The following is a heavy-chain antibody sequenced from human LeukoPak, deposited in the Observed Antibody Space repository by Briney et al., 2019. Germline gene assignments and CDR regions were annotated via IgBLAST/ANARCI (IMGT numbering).Heavy chain of an antibody. Sequence: SGPTLVKPTQTLTLTCTFSGFSLTTDGVAVGWIRQPPGKALEWLAVIYWDDDKRYSPSLKSRLTITKDTSRNQVVLTMTNMDPVDTATYYCARNYRYYFDHSGRRGHYYFDYWGQGTLVTVSS. J-gene: IGHJ4*02. CDR3: ARNYRYYFDHSGRRGHYYFDY. CDR1: GFSLTTDGVA. D-gene: IGHD3-22*01. V-gene: IGHV2-5*02. CDR2: IYWDDDK.